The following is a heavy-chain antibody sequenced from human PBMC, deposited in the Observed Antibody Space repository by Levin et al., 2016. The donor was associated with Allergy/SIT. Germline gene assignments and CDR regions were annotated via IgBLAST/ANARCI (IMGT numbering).Heavy chain of an antibody. J-gene: IGHJ3*02. D-gene: IGHD3-9*01. V-gene: IGHV3-21*06. CDR1: GSRTYE. CDR3: ATDLVGGLRYNAFDM. Sequence: GESLKISCAVSGSRTYEMTWVRQAPGKGLEWVSAIDTASVYIYYANSVKGRFTISRDNAKNSLFLQMNSLRVEDTAVYYCATDLVGGLRYNAFDMWGQGTMVTVSS. CDR2: IDTASVYI.